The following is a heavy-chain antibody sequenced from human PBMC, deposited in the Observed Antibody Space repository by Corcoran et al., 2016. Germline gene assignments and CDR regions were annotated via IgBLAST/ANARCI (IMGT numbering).Heavy chain of an antibody. CDR1: GFTFSDYG. CDR3: AKDDRGYCRSTTCYPYFDY. CDR2: ISFDGNNQ. D-gene: IGHD2-2*01. Sequence: QVQLVESGGGVVQPGRSLRLSCAASGFTFSDYGIHWVRQAPGKGLEWVAVISFDGNNQYYAESVKGRFTISRDNSKNTLYLQMNSLRVEDTGVYFCAKDDRGYCRSTTCYPYFDYWGQGTLVTVSS. J-gene: IGHJ4*02. V-gene: IGHV3-30*18.